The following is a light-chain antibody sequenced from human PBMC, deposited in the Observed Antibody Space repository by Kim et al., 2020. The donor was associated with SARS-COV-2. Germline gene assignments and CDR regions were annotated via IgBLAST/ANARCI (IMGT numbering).Light chain of an antibody. CDR1: HTFSSSY. CDR3: QQYGRSPRT. CDR2: ATS. V-gene: IGKV3-20*01. J-gene: IGKJ1*01. Sequence: SPGERASLSCRASHTFSSSYLAWYQQKPGQAPRLLIYATSSRAAGIPDRFSGSGSGTVFTLTINGLEPEDFAVYYCQQYGRSPRTFGQGTKVDIK.